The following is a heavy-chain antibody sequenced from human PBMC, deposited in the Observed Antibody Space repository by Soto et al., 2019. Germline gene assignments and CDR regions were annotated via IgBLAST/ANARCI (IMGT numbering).Heavy chain of an antibody. CDR2: INHSGST. CDR1: GGYFSGYY. V-gene: IGHV4-34*01. D-gene: IGHD2-15*01. CDR3: ARIGGKGRWLQWAYYGMDV. J-gene: IGHJ6*02. Sequence: SETLSVTCAVDGGYFSGYYWSWIRPHTGKGLEWIGEINHSGSTNYNPSLKSRVTISVDTSKNQFSLKLSSVTAADTAVYYCARIGGKGRWLQWAYYGMDVWGQGTTVTVSS.